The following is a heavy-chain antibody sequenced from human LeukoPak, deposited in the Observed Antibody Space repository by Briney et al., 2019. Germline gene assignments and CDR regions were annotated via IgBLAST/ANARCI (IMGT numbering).Heavy chain of an antibody. V-gene: IGHV3-23*01. CDR1: GFTFDRYS. CDR3: ARDLLWFGESSVG. CDR2: ISGNGYST. Sequence: PGGSLRLSCAASGFTFDRYSMNWVRQAPGRGLEWVSTISGNGYSTFYADSVKGRFTISRGNSNNTLYLQMNALRADDAALYYCARDLLWFGESSVGWGQGSLVTVSS. D-gene: IGHD3-10*01. J-gene: IGHJ4*02.